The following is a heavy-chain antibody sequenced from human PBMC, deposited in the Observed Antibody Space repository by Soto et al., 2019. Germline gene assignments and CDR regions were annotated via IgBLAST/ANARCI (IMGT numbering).Heavy chain of an antibody. CDR3: TRVQVPGREHYDILTGDYRGDAFDI. Sequence: QVQLVQSGAEVKKPGASVKVSCKASGYTFTSYDINWVRQATGQGLEWMGWMNPNSGNTGYAQKVQGSVTMTRNTFISTAYMELSSLRSEDTAVYYCTRVQVPGREHYDILTGDYRGDAFDIWGQGTMVTVSS. CDR2: MNPNSGNT. D-gene: IGHD3-9*01. V-gene: IGHV1-8*01. CDR1: GYTFTSYD. J-gene: IGHJ3*02.